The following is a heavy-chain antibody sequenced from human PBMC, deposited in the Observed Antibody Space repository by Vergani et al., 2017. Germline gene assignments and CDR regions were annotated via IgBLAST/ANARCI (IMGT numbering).Heavy chain of an antibody. V-gene: IGHV3-21*01. D-gene: IGHD6-13*01. CDR1: GFTFSSYS. CDR2: IRSSGTYI. J-gene: IGHJ6*02. CDR3: ARDVAAAGYYYGMDV. Sequence: EVQLVESGGGLVKPGGSLRLSCAASGFTFSSYSMNWVRQAPGKGLEWVSSIRSSGTYIYYADSVKGRFTISRDNAKNSLFLQMNSLRAEDTAVYYCARDVAAAGYYYGMDVWGQGTTVTVSS.